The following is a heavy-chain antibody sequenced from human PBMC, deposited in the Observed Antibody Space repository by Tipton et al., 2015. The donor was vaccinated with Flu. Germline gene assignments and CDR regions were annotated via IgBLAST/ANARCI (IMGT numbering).Heavy chain of an antibody. CDR2: IYYTGST. Sequence: GLVKPSETLSLTCTVSGGSVSNYYWSWIRQPPGKGLEWIGYIYYTGSTKYNPSLKSRVTISVDTSKNQFSLRRSSVTAADTAVYYCARSIGGYGAFDMWGQGTMVTVSS. CDR1: GGSVSNYY. CDR3: ARSIGGYGAFDM. V-gene: IGHV4-59*02. D-gene: IGHD6-13*01. J-gene: IGHJ3*02.